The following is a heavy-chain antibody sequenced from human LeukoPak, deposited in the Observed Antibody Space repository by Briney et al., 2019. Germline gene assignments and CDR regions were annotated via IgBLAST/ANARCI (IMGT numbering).Heavy chain of an antibody. CDR1: GGSFSGYY. Sequence: PSETLSLTCAVYGGSFSGYYWSWIRQPPGKGLEWIGEINHSGSTNYNPSLKSRVTISVDTSKNQFSLKLSSVTAADTAVYYCARFVVVPAAITNATDAFDIWGQGTMVTVSS. CDR2: INHSGST. D-gene: IGHD2-2*01. CDR3: ARFVVVPAAITNATDAFDI. V-gene: IGHV4-34*01. J-gene: IGHJ3*02.